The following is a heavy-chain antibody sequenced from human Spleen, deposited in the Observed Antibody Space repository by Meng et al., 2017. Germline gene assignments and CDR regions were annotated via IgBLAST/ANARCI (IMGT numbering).Heavy chain of an antibody. J-gene: IGHJ4*02. CDR1: GFTFSSYA. Sequence: GESLKISCAASGFTFSSYAMHWVRQAPGKGLAWVAVISYDGSNKSYADSVKGRFTISRDNSKNTLYLQMNSLRAEDTDVYYCARDGTAMVPGDYWGQGTLVTVSS. CDR3: ARDGTAMVPGDY. V-gene: IGHV3-30*04. D-gene: IGHD5-18*01. CDR2: ISYDGSNK.